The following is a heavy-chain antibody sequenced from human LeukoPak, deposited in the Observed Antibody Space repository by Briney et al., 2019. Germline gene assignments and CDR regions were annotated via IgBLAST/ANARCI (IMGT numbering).Heavy chain of an antibody. J-gene: IGHJ6*02. CDR1: GFTFSSYG. CDR3: AKVAEMATIFYYYYGMDV. CDR2: IRYDGSNK. V-gene: IGHV3-30*02. D-gene: IGHD5-24*01. Sequence: PGGSLRLSCAASGFTFSSYGMHWVRQAPGKGLEWVAFIRYDGSNKYYADPVKGRFTISRDNSKNTLYLQMNSLRAEDTAVYYCAKVAEMATIFYYYYGMDVWGQGTTVTVSS.